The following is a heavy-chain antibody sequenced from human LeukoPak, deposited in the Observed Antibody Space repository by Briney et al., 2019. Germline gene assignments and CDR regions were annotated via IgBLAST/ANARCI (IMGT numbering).Heavy chain of an antibody. CDR1: GFTFSSYA. D-gene: IGHD3-16*02. Sequence: PGGSLRLSCAASGFTFSSYAMNWVRQAPGKGLEWVSVISGGGGSTYYADSVKGRFTISRDNSKNTLYLQMNSLRADDTAVYYCAKSFYRQPRDFDYWGQGTLVTVSS. V-gene: IGHV3-23*01. CDR3: AKSFYRQPRDFDY. J-gene: IGHJ4*02. CDR2: ISGGGGST.